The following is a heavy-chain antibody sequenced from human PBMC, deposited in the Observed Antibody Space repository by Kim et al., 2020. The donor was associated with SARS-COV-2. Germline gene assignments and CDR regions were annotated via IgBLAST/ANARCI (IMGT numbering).Heavy chain of an antibody. CDR1: GFTISSYG. Sequence: GGSLRLSCAASGFTISSYGMHWVRQAPGKGLEWVAVIWYDGISKYYADSVKGRFIISRDNSENTLYLQMNSLRAEDTAVYYCARDFSAYTAMVDYWGQGT. CDR2: IWYDGISK. J-gene: IGHJ4*02. CDR3: ARDFSAYTAMVDY. D-gene: IGHD5-18*01. V-gene: IGHV3-33*01.